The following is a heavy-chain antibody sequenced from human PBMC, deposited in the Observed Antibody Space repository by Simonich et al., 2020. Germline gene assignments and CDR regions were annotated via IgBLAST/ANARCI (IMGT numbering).Heavy chain of an antibody. CDR3: ARGKGWKNAFDI. CDR2: INHSGST. Sequence: QVQLQQWGAGLLKPSETLSLTCAVYGGSFSGYYWSWIRQPPGKGLVGIGEINHSGSTNYTPSLKSRVTISVDTSKNQFSLKLSSVTAADTAVYYCARGKGWKNAFDIWGQGTMVTVSS. D-gene: IGHD1-1*01. J-gene: IGHJ3*02. V-gene: IGHV4-34*01. CDR1: GGSFSGYY.